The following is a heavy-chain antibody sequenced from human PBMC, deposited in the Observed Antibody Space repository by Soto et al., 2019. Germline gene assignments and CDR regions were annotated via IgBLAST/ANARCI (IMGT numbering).Heavy chain of an antibody. CDR1: GFTFSSYA. V-gene: IGHV3-64D*08. D-gene: IGHD5-12*01. CDR2: ISSNGGST. J-gene: IGHJ4*02. CDR3: VKDRRYSGYDLPRYFDY. Sequence: PGGSLRLSCSASGFTFSSYAMHWVRQAPGKGLEYVSAISSNGGSTYYADSVKGRFTISRDNSKNTLYLQMSSLRAEDTVVYFCVKDRRYSGYDLPRYFDYWGQGTLVTVSS.